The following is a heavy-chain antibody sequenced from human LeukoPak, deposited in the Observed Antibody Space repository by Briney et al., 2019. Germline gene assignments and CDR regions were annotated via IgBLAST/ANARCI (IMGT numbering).Heavy chain of an antibody. CDR3: VNGPDYSGYDY. J-gene: IGHJ4*02. Sequence: PGGSLRLSCAASGFTFSSYDMSWVRQAPGRGLEWVSTINTSGGSTYYVDSVKGRFTISRDNSNNTLYLQMTSLRAEDTAVYYCVNGPDYSGYDYWGQGTLVTVSS. CDR1: GFTFSSYD. D-gene: IGHD5-12*01. V-gene: IGHV3-23*01. CDR2: INTSGGST.